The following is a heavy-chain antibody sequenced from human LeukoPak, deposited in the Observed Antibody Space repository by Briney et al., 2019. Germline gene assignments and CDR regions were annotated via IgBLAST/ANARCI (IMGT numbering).Heavy chain of an antibody. CDR3: ATEITMVRGVIITTDYFDY. V-gene: IGHV1-8*01. J-gene: IGHJ4*02. CDR1: GYTFTSYG. D-gene: IGHD3-10*01. Sequence: ASVKVSCKASGYTFTSYGINWVRQATGQGLEWMGWMNPNSGNTGYAQKFQGRVTMTRNTSISTAYMELSSLRSEDTAVYYCATEITMVRGVIITTDYFDYWGQGTLVTVSS. CDR2: MNPNSGNT.